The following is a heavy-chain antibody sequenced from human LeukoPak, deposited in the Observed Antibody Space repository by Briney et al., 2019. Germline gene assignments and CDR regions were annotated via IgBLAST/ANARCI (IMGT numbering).Heavy chain of an antibody. CDR1: AGSISSSY. CDR2: IYYNGHT. V-gene: IGHV4-59*01. J-gene: IGHJ4*02. Sequence: SETLSLTCTVSAGSISSSYWSWIRQPPGKGLESIGYIYYNGHTNYNPSLKSRVTISVDTSKNQFSLKLSSVTAADTAVYYCARSHSVWTSFDYWGQGTLVTVSS. CDR3: ARSHSVWTSFDY. D-gene: IGHD3/OR15-3a*01.